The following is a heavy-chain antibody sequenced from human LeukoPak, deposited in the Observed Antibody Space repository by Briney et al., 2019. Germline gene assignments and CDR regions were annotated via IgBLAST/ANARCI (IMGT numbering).Heavy chain of an antibody. CDR1: GGSFSGYY. CDR3: ARHRGYSYGSDAFDI. D-gene: IGHD5-18*01. Sequence: SETLSLTCAVYGGSFSGYYWSWIRQPPGKGLEWIGYIYYSGSTNYNPSLKSRVTISVDTSKNQFSLKLSSVTAADTAVYYCARHRGYSYGSDAFDIWGQGTMVTVSS. CDR2: IYYSGST. J-gene: IGHJ3*02. V-gene: IGHV4-59*08.